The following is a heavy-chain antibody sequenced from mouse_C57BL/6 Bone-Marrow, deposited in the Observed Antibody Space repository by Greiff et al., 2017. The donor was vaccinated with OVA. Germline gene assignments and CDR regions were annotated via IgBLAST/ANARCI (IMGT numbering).Heavy chain of an antibody. CDR3: TLYYYGYAMDY. J-gene: IGHJ4*01. CDR1: GFNIKDDY. V-gene: IGHV14-4*01. Sequence: EVQRVESGAELVRPGASVKLSCTASGFNIKDDYMHWVKQRPEQGLEWLGWIDPENGDTEYASKFQGKATITADTSSNTAYLQLSSLTSEDTAVYYCTLYYYGYAMDYWGQGTSVTVSS. CDR2: IDPENGDT. D-gene: IGHD1-1*01.